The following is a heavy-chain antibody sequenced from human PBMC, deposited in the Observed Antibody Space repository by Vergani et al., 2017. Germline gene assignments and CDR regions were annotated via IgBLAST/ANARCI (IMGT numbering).Heavy chain of an antibody. CDR3: ARDQVPAAIRLNVGNYMDV. Sequence: EVQLLESGGGLVQPGGSLRLSCAASGFTFDDYTMHWVRQAPGKGLEWVSLISWDGGSTYYADSVKGRFTISRDNSKNTLYLQMSSLRAEDTAVDYCARDQVPAAIRLNVGNYMDVWGKGTTVIVSS. J-gene: IGHJ6*03. CDR1: GFTFDDYT. D-gene: IGHD2-2*02. V-gene: IGHV3-43*01. CDR2: ISWDGGST.